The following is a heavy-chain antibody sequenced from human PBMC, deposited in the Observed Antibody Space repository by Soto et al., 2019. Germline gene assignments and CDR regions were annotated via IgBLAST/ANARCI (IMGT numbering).Heavy chain of an antibody. CDR3: ARAEYYYGSGREDYGMDV. CDR1: RLTFTGYY. V-gene: IGHV1-2*04. J-gene: IGHJ6*02. Sequence: APVKASSQDSRLTFTGYYLSSVRQAPGQGLEWMGWINPNSGGTNYAQKFQGWVTMTRDTSISTAYMELSRLRSDDTAVYYCARAEYYYGSGREDYGMDVWGQGTTVTVSS. CDR2: INPNSGGT. D-gene: IGHD3-10*01.